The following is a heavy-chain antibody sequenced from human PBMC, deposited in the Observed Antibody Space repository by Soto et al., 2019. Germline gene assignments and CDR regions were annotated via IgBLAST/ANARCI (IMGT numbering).Heavy chain of an antibody. CDR3: ARVAITLIRGLKVDFYSMDV. J-gene: IGHJ6*02. D-gene: IGHD3-10*01. Sequence: ASVKVSCKASGYTFNNYGITWVRQAPGQGLEWLGWISVYNGNKNYAKKVQGRVSMTADTSTSTAHMELRSLQSDDTAVYFCARVAITLIRGLKVDFYSMDVWGQGTTVTRLL. V-gene: IGHV1-18*01. CDR1: GYTFNNYG. CDR2: ISVYNGNK.